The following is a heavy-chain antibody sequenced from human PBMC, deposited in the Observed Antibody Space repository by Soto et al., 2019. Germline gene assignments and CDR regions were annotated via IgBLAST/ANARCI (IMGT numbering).Heavy chain of an antibody. CDR1: GFTFSSYG. V-gene: IGHV3-30*18. D-gene: IGHD6-6*01. J-gene: IGHJ6*02. CDR3: AKASSSGALYYYYGLDV. CDR2: ISYDRSNK. Sequence: GGSLRLSCAASGFTFSSYGMHWVRQAPGKGLEWVALISYDRSNKYYADSVKGRFTISRDNSNNTLYLQMNSLRAEDTAMYYCAKASSSGALYYYYGLDVWGHGTTVTVSS.